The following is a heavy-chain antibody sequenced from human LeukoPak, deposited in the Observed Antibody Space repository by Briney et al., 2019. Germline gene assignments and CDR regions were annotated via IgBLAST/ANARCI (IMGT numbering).Heavy chain of an antibody. D-gene: IGHD3-10*01. Sequence: GGSLRLSCAVSGFTVSSNYMSWVRQAPGKGLEWVSVLYNGGNTYYADSVKGRFTVSRDNSKNTLYLQMNSLRAEDTAVYYCARYDGGSGPFDYWGQGTLVTVSS. CDR3: ARYDGGSGPFDY. CDR1: GFTVSSNY. CDR2: LYNGGNT. V-gene: IGHV3-53*01. J-gene: IGHJ4*02.